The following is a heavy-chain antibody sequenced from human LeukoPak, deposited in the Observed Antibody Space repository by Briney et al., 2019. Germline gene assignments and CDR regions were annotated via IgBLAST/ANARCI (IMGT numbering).Heavy chain of an antibody. CDR2: IKPDGSEE. J-gene: IGHJ4*02. CDR3: TRGPPDY. V-gene: IGHV3-7*01. Sequence: GGSLRLSCAGLGFSFSNYWVSWVRQAPGKGLEWVANIKPDGSEEYYLDSVRGRFTSSTGNIKNSLYLQMNSLRDEDTAVYYCTRGPPDYWGRGTLVTVSS. CDR1: GFSFSNYW.